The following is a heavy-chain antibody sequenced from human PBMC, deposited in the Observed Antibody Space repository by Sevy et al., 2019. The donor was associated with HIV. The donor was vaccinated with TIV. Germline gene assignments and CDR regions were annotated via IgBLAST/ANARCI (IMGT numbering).Heavy chain of an antibody. V-gene: IGHV3-30-3*01. D-gene: IGHD2-15*01. J-gene: IGHJ4*02. CDR1: GFIFNTYA. CDR2: ISYDGINK. Sequence: GGSLRLSCAASGFIFNTYAMHWVRQAPGNGLEWVAVISYDGINKYYADSVKGRFTISRDNSRNTLDLQMNSLRSEDTALYYCASTGYCTGGSCYSPFGYWGQGTLVTVSS. CDR3: ASTGYCTGGSCYSPFGY.